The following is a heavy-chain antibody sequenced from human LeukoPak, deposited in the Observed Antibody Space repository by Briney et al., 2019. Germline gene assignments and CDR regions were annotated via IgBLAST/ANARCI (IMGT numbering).Heavy chain of an antibody. V-gene: IGHV3-23*01. Sequence: PGGSLRLSCAASGITFGSYAMSWVRQAPGKGLEWVSAISGSGGSTYYADSVKGRFTISRDNSKNTLYLQMNSLRAEDTAVYYCANRNYYDSRGYYLYYFDYWGQGTLVTVSS. CDR1: GITFGSYA. J-gene: IGHJ4*02. CDR2: ISGSGGST. D-gene: IGHD3-22*01. CDR3: ANRNYYDSRGYYLYYFDY.